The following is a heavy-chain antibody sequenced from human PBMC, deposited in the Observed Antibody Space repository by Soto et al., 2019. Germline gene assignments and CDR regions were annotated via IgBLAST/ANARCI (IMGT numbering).Heavy chain of an antibody. D-gene: IGHD5-18*01. CDR1: GGSISSYY. J-gene: IGHJ6*02. CDR3: ARGGGYSYGYASDYYYYGMDV. Sequence: SETLSLTCTVSGGSISSYYWSWIRQPAGKGLEWIGRIYTSGSTNHNPSLKSRVTMSVDTSKNQFSLKLSSVTAADTAVYYCARGGGYSYGYASDYYYYGMDVWGQGTTVTVSS. CDR2: IYTSGST. V-gene: IGHV4-4*07.